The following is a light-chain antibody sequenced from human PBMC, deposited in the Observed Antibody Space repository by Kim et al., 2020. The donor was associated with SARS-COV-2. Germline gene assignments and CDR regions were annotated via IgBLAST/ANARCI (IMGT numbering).Light chain of an antibody. J-gene: IGKJ5*01. Sequence: EIVLTQTPATLSLSPGERASLFCRASQSVGRNYLAWFQQKTGQAPRLLIYGATSRATDTPERFSGSGSGTDFTLTITRLQPEDLAVYYCQQNSRSPITFGQGTRLEIK. V-gene: IGKV3-20*01. CDR2: GAT. CDR3: QQNSRSPIT. CDR1: QSVGRNY.